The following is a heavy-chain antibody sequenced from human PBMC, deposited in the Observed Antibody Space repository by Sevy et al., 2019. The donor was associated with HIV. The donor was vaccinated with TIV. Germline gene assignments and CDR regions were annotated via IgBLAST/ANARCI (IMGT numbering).Heavy chain of an antibody. D-gene: IGHD3-16*01. J-gene: IGHJ4*02. V-gene: IGHV3-21*01. Sequence: GGSLRLSCAASGFTFSSYAMSWVRQAPGKGLEWVSSISYSAEYIYYADSVKGRFTISRDNAKNSLFLQMNSLRVEDTAVYYCARDEGGYDPLDYWGQGTLVTVSS. CDR2: ISYSAEYI. CDR3: ARDEGGYDPLDY. CDR1: GFTFSSYA.